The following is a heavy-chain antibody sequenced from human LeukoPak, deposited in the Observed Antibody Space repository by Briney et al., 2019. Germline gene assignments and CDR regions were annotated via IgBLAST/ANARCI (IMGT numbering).Heavy chain of an antibody. CDR1: GFTFSTYA. V-gene: IGHV3-20*04. CDR2: INWNGGST. Sequence: GGSLRLSCAASGFTFSTYAMSWVRQAPGKGLEWVSGINWNGGSTGYADSVKGRFTISRDNAKNSLYLQMNSLRAEDTALYYCARGTTKGYYFDYWGQGTLVTVSS. J-gene: IGHJ4*02. D-gene: IGHD1-1*01. CDR3: ARGTTKGYYFDY.